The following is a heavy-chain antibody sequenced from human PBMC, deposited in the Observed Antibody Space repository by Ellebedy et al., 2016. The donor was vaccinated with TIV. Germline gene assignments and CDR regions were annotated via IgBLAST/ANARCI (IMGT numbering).Heavy chain of an antibody. CDR2: IYYSGST. CDR3: ASTGYSYGLGFDP. V-gene: IGHV4-59*12. D-gene: IGHD5-18*01. J-gene: IGHJ5*02. CDR1: GGSISSYY. Sequence: MPSETLSLTCTVSGGSISSYYWSWIRQPPGKGLEWIGYIYYSGSTNYNPSLKSRVTISVDTSKNQFSLKLSSVTAANTAVYYCASTGYSYGLGFDPWGQGTLVTVSS.